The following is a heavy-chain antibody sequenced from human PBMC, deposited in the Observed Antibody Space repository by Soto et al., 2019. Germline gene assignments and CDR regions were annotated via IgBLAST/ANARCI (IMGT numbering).Heavy chain of an antibody. Sequence: SETLSLTCAVSGYSISSGYYWGWIRQPPGKGLEWIGSIYHSGSTYYNPSLKSRVTISVDTSKNQFSLKLSSVTAADTAVYYCARDTGIAVAAFDYWGQGTLVTVSS. CDR1: GYSISSGYY. J-gene: IGHJ4*02. CDR2: IYHSGST. CDR3: ARDTGIAVAAFDY. D-gene: IGHD6-19*01. V-gene: IGHV4-38-2*02.